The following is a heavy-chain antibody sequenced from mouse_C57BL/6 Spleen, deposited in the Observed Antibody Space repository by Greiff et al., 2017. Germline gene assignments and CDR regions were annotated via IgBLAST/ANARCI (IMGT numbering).Heavy chain of an antibody. CDR3: ARSVGYDGYYGFAY. Sequence: EVQLQQSGPELVKPGASVKIPCKASGYTFTDYNMDWVKQSHGKSLEWIGDINPNNGGTIYNQKFKGKATLTVDKSSSTAYMELRSLTSEDTAVYYCARSVGYDGYYGFAYWGQGTLVTVSA. CDR2: INPNNGGT. J-gene: IGHJ3*01. D-gene: IGHD2-3*01. CDR1: GYTFTDYN. V-gene: IGHV1-18*01.